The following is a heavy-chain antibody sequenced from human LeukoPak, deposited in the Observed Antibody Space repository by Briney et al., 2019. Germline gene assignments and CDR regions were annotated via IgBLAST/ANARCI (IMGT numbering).Heavy chain of an antibody. D-gene: IGHD1-26*01. CDR3: AGGALYPLDY. V-gene: IGHV4-59*01. Sequence: PSETLSLTCTVSGGSISSYYWSWIRQPPGKGLEWIGYMYYSGSTNYNPSLKSRVTISVDTSKNQFSLKLRYVTAGDTAVYYCAGGALYPLDYWGQGTLVTVSS. CDR2: MYYSGST. J-gene: IGHJ4*02. CDR1: GGSISSYY.